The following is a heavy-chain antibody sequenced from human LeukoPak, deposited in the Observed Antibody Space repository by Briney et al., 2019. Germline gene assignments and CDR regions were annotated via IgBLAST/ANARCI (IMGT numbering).Heavy chain of an antibody. Sequence: GGSLRLSYTASEFTFSSYAMNWVRQAPGKGLEWVSSISSSSSYIYYADSVKGRFTISRDNAKNSLYLQMNSLRAEDTAVYYCARKDKYCSGGSCYSLHFDYWGQGTLVTVSS. V-gene: IGHV3-21*01. CDR3: ARKDKYCSGGSCYSLHFDY. D-gene: IGHD2-15*01. CDR2: ISSSSSYI. J-gene: IGHJ4*02. CDR1: EFTFSSYA.